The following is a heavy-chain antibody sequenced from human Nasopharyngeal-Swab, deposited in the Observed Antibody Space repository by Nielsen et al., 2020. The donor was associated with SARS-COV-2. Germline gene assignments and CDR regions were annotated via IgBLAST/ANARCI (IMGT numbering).Heavy chain of an antibody. CDR2: IYTSGSI. Sequence: RQAPGKGLEWIGRIYTSGSINYNPSLKSRVTISVDTSKNQFSLKLSSVTAADTAVYYCARGYCSGGSCYSDYYYGMDVWGQGTTVTVSS. V-gene: IGHV4-61*02. D-gene: IGHD2-15*01. CDR3: ARGYCSGGSCYSDYYYGMDV. J-gene: IGHJ6*02.